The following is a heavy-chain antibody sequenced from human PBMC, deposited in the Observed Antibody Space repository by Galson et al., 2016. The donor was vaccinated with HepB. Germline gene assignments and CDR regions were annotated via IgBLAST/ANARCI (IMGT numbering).Heavy chain of an antibody. V-gene: IGHV3-33*01. CDR2: LWSDGGNK. Sequence: SLRLSCAASGCTINSYGIHWVRQAPGKGLEWVALLWSDGGNKYYGDSVKGRFTISRDNSKNTVYLQMDRLSAADTAVYYCAREGYYDNSAFYWFDPWGPGTLVTVSS. CDR3: AREGYYDNSAFYWFDP. CDR1: GCTINSYG. J-gene: IGHJ5*02. D-gene: IGHD3-22*01.